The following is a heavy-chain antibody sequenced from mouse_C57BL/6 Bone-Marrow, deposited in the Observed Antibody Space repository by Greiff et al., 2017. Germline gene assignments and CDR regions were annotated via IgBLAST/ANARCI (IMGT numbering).Heavy chain of an antibody. CDR2: ISDGGSYT. J-gene: IGHJ3*01. Sequence: EVKLLESGGGLVKPGGSLKLSCAASGFTFSSYAMSWVRQTPEKRLEWVAIISDGGSYTYYPDNVKGRFTISRDNAKNNLYLQMSHLKSEDTAMYYCARDGAYYGSRAYWGQGTLVTVSA. V-gene: IGHV5-4*01. CDR1: GFTFSSYA. D-gene: IGHD1-1*01. CDR3: ARDGAYYGSRAY.